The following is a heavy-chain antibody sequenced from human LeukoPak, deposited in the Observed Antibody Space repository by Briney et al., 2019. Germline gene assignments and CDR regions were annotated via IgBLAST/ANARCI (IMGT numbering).Heavy chain of an antibody. CDR1: GFTFSTYA. J-gene: IGHJ4*02. V-gene: IGHV3-30-3*01. D-gene: IGHD4-23*01. CDR2: ISYDGSKR. Sequence: GGSLRLSCAASGFTFSTYAVHWVRQAPGKGLEWAAVISYDGSKRYYADSVKGRFTISRDNSKNTLYLQMNSLRAEDTAVYYCAKAHDYGGNSWDYWGQGTLVTVSS. CDR3: AKAHDYGGNSWDY.